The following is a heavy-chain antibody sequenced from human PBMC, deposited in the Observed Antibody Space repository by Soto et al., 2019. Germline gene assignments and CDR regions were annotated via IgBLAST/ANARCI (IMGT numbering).Heavy chain of an antibody. CDR1: GGSFSGYY. CDR3: ARGPPPRTNFAY. J-gene: IGHJ4*02. V-gene: IGHV4-34*01. CDR2: INHSGST. Sequence: SETLSLTCAVYGGSFSGYYWSWIRQPPGKGLEWIGEINHSGSTNYNPSLKSRVTISVDTSKNQFSLKLSSVTAADTAVYYCARGPPPRTNFAYWGQGTLVTVYS.